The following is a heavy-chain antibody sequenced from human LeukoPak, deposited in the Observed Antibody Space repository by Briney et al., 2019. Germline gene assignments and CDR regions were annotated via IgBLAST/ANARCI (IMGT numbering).Heavy chain of an antibody. D-gene: IGHD1-26*01. V-gene: IGHV3-7*03. CDR2: IEEDGNEK. CDR3: AKDLWERLVAFDI. CDR1: GFTFSSYA. J-gene: IGHJ3*02. Sequence: GGSLRLSCAASGFTFSSYAMSWVRQAPGMGLEWVANIEEDGNEKYYVDSVRGRFTISRDNGKNSLYLQMNSLRAEDTAVYYCAKDLWERLVAFDIWGQGTMVTVSS.